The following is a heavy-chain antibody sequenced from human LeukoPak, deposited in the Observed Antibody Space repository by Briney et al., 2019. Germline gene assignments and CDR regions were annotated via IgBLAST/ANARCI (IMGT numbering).Heavy chain of an antibody. CDR1: DFSFITYA. Sequence: GGSLRLSCAASDFSFITYAMSWVRQAPGKGLEWVSSISSSSSYIYYADSVKGRFTISRDNAKNSLYLQMNSLRAEDTAVYYCASPSGSYTYWGQGTLVTVSS. V-gene: IGHV3-21*01. D-gene: IGHD1-26*01. CDR2: ISSSSSYI. CDR3: ASPSGSYTY. J-gene: IGHJ4*02.